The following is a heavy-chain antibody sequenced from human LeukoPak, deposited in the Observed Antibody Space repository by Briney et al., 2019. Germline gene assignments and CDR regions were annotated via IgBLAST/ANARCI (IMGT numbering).Heavy chain of an antibody. D-gene: IGHD2-21*02. CDR1: GGTFSSYA. Sequence: SVKVSCKASGGTFSSYAISWVRQAPGQGLEWMGGIIPIFGTANYAQKFQGRVTITADKSTSTAYMELSSLRSEDTAVYYCAREGYCGGDCYSDAFNIWGQGTMVTVSS. CDR2: IIPIFGTA. J-gene: IGHJ3*02. CDR3: AREGYCGGDCYSDAFNI. V-gene: IGHV1-69*06.